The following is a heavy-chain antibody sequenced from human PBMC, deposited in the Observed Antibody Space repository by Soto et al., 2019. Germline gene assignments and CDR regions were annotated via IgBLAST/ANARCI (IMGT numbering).Heavy chain of an antibody. CDR1: GFTFSSYA. V-gene: IGHV3-30-3*01. CDR3: ASISHQYYFDY. Sequence: GGSLRLSCAASGFTFSSYAMHWVRQAPGKGLEWVAVISYEGSNKYYAYSVKGRFTISRDNSKNTLYLQMNSLRAEDTAVYYCASISHQYYFDYRGQGTLVTVSS. J-gene: IGHJ4*02. CDR2: ISYEGSNK.